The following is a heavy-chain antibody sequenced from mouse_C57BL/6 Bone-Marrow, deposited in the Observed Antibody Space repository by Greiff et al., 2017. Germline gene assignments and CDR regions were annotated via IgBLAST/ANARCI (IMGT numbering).Heavy chain of an antibody. CDR1: GYTFTSYW. D-gene: IGHD1-1*01. CDR2: IHPNSGST. J-gene: IGHJ2*01. Sequence: QVQLQQPGAELVKPGASVKLSCKASGYTFTSYWMHWVKQRPGQGLEWIGMIHPNSGSTNYNEKFKSKATLTVDKSSSTAYMQLSSLTTEDSAVYYCARGVYDGSSDYGGQGTTLPVSA. V-gene: IGHV1-64*01. CDR3: ARGVYDGSSDY.